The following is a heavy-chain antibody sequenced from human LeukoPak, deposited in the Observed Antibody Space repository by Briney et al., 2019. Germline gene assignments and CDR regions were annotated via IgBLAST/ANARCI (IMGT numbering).Heavy chain of an antibody. Sequence: ASVKVSCKASGYTFTSYDINWVRQATGQGLEWMGWMNPNSGNTGYAQKFQGRVTMTRNTSISTAYMEPSSLRSEDTAVYYCARVGSGTPEDYFDYWGQGTLVTVSS. V-gene: IGHV1-8*01. J-gene: IGHJ4*02. CDR2: MNPNSGNT. CDR3: ARVGSGTPEDYFDY. CDR1: GYTFTSYD. D-gene: IGHD1-26*01.